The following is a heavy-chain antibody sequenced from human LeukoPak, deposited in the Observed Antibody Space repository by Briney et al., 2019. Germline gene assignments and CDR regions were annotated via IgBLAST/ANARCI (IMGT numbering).Heavy chain of an antibody. J-gene: IGHJ6*03. CDR3: ARWSYGNYYYYYMDV. D-gene: IGHD5-18*01. Sequence: GASVKVSCKASGYTFTCYYMDWVGQAPGRGREWVGWINPNSCGTNYAQKFQGRVTMTRDTSISTPYMELSRLRSDDTAVYYCARWSYGNYYYYYMDVWGKGTTVTISS. CDR1: GYTFTCYY. CDR2: INPNSCGT. V-gene: IGHV1-2*02.